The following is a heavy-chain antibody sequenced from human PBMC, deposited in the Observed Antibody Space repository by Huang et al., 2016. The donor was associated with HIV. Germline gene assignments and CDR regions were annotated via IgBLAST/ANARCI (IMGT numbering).Heavy chain of an antibody. CDR1: GGSFSDQI. CDR2: IIPVLRGP. Sequence: QVQLEHSGPAVRKPGSSVKVSCQASGGSFSDQIISWVRQAPGQRFGWMGGIIPVLRGPAYAQEFKGRVTMTADESTATIYMELNSLTSEDTAVYYCAMSLRYQYDSRSYWGRYFDYWGQGTLVTVSS. D-gene: IGHD3-16*01. J-gene: IGHJ4*02. V-gene: IGHV1-69*01. CDR3: AMSLRYQYDSRSYWGRYFDY.